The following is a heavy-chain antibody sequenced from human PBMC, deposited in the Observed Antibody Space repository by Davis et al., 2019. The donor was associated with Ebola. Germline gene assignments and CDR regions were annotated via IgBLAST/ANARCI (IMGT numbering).Heavy chain of an antibody. CDR1: GYTFTGNY. D-gene: IGHD1-26*01. CDR3: ARTFVGGWLFDY. Sequence: AASAKVSCKASGYTFTGNYIQWVRQAPGQGLEWMGRINPNSGGTNYAQKFQGRVTMSRDTSTSTAYMEMSSLTSEDTAVYYCARTFVGGWLFDYWGQGTLVTVSS. CDR2: INPNSGGT. J-gene: IGHJ4*02. V-gene: IGHV1-2*06.